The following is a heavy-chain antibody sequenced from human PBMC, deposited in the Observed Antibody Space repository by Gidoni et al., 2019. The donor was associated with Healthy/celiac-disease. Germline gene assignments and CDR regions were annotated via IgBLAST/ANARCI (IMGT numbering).Heavy chain of an antibody. V-gene: IGHV1-8*01. CDR3: ARATYCSSTSCYLDYYYYMDV. D-gene: IGHD2-2*01. CDR2: MNPNSGNT. CDR1: GYTFTSYD. Sequence: QVQLVQSGAEVKKPGASVTVSCKASGYTFTSYDINWVRQATGQGLEWMGWMNPNSGNTGYAQKFQGRVTMTRNTSISTAYMELSSLRSEDTAVYYCARATYCSSTSCYLDYYYYMDVWGKGTTVTVSS. J-gene: IGHJ6*03.